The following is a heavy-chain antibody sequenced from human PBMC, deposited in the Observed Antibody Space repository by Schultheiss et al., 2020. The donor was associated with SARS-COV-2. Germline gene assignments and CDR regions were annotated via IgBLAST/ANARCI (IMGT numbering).Heavy chain of an antibody. V-gene: IGHV3-74*01. J-gene: IGHJ6*03. D-gene: IGHD3-22*01. CDR2: INSDGSST. CDR3: ASLTTAEGYYYMDV. Sequence: GGSLRLSCAASGFTFSDYYMSWIRQAPGKGLEWVSRINSDGSSTSYADSVKGRFTISRDNAKNTLYLQMNSLRAEDTAVYYCASLTTAEGYYYMDVWGKGTTVTVSS. CDR1: GFTFSDYY.